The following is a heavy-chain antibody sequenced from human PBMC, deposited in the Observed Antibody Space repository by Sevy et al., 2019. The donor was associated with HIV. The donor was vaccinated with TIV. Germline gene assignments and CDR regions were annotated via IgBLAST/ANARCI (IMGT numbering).Heavy chain of an antibody. Sequence: GGSLRLSCAASGFSFADYAMHWVRQAPGKVLEWVSGMSWNSANIGYADSVKGRFTISRDNSKKTLYLQMNSPKLEDTALYYCAKDELVVPATGTLFDYWGQGTLVTVSS. CDR2: MSWNSANI. J-gene: IGHJ4*02. CDR1: GFSFADYA. CDR3: AKDELVVPATGTLFDY. D-gene: IGHD1-1*01. V-gene: IGHV3-9*01.